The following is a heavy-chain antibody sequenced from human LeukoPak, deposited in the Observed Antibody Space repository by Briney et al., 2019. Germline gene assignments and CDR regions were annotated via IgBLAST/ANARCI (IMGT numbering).Heavy chain of an antibody. CDR1: GGSLSSGRSY. V-gene: IGHV4-61*02. CDR3: AREGASWGFT. CDR2: IHSTGGT. J-gene: IGHJ5*02. Sequence: SETLSLTCAVSGGSLSSGRSYWSWIRQPAGKGLEWIGRIHSTGGTEYYPSLKRRVTISVDTAKNQFSLKLTSVTAADTAVYYCAREGASWGFTWGQGTLVTVSS. D-gene: IGHD2-2*01.